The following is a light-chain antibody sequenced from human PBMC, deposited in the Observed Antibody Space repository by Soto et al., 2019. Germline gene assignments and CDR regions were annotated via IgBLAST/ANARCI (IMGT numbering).Light chain of an antibody. Sequence: QLVLTKSPSASASLGASVKLTCTLSSGHSSYAIAWHPQQPEKGPRYLMKLNSDGSHSKGDGIPDRFSGSSSGAERYLTISSLQSEDEADYYCQTWGTGIVVFGGGTKLTVL. V-gene: IGLV4-69*01. CDR2: LNSDGSH. CDR3: QTWGTGIVV. J-gene: IGLJ2*01. CDR1: SGHSSYA.